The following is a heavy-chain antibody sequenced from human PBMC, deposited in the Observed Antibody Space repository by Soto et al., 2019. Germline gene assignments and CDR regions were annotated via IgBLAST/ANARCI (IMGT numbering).Heavy chain of an antibody. CDR1: GGSFSGYY. V-gene: IGHV4-34*01. CDR2: INHSGVT. D-gene: IGHD6-19*01. CDR3: ARFSGSYYYAMDV. Sequence: SATRSLTCAVDGGSFSGYYWRWIRQPPGKGLEWIGEINHSGVTNYKPSLKRRVTISVDTSKNQFSLQLKSVTAADTALYYCARFSGSYYYAMDVWGQGSTVT. J-gene: IGHJ6*02.